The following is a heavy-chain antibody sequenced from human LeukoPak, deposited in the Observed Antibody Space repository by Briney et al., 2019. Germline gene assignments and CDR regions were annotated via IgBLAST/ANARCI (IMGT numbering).Heavy chain of an antibody. V-gene: IGHV3-30*04. CDR3: ARGLSPRWDSSGYFFVAGY. D-gene: IGHD3-22*01. J-gene: IGHJ4*02. Sequence: HPGGSLRLSCAASGFTFSSYAMHWVRQAPGKGLEWVAVISYDGSNKYYADSVKGRFTISRDDSKNTLYLQMNSLRAEDTAVYYCARGLSPRWDSSGYFFVAGYWGQGILVTVSS. CDR1: GFTFSSYA. CDR2: ISYDGSNK.